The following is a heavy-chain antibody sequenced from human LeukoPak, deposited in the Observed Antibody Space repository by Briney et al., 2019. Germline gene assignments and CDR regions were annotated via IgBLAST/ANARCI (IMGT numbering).Heavy chain of an antibody. CDR3: ARYPGYSSGWFDY. Sequence: GGSLRLSCVVSGFTFSSYSMSWVRQAPGKGLEWVSSISASSNFISYADSVKGRFTISRDNAKKSLYLQMNSVRAEDTAVYYCARYPGYSSGWFDYWGQGALVTVSS. CDR2: ISASSNFI. CDR1: GFTFSSYS. V-gene: IGHV3-21*01. J-gene: IGHJ4*02. D-gene: IGHD6-19*01.